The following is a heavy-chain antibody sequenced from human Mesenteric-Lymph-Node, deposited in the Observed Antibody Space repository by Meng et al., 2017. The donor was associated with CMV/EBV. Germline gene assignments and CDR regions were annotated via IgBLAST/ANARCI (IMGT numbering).Heavy chain of an antibody. CDR3: ARGRSCLNGVCYEDHNYFGP. CDR2: VFYTGST. Sequence: GSLRLSCTVSSDSINIFYWNWIRQPPGKGLEWIGNVFYTGSTNYNPSLKSRVTISLDTSKNQLSLRLNSLSAADTAVYFCARGRSCLNGVCYEDHNYFGPWGQGTLVTVSS. D-gene: IGHD2-8*01. CDR1: SDSINIFY. J-gene: IGHJ5*02. V-gene: IGHV4-59*01.